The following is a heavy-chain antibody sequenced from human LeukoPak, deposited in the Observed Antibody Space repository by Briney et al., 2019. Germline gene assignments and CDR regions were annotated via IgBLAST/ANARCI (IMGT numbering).Heavy chain of an antibody. D-gene: IGHD1-26*01. CDR2: IYPGDSDT. CDR1: GYSFINYW. J-gene: IGHJ6*03. V-gene: IGHV5-51*01. CDR3: ARHGPGQGEYYMDV. Sequence: GESLKISCKGSGYSFINYWIGWVRQMPGKGLEWMGNIYPGDSDTRYSPSFQGQVTISADKSISTAYLQWNGLKASDTAMYYCARHGPGQGEYYMDVWGKGTTVTVSS.